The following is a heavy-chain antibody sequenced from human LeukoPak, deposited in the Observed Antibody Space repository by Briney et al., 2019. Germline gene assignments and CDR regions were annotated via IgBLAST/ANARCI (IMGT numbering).Heavy chain of an antibody. CDR1: GFTFSSYS. Sequence: GGSLRLSCAASGFTFSSYSVNWVRQAPGKGLEWVSYISSSSSTIYYADSVKGRFTISRDNAKNSLYLQMNSLRAEDTAVYYCAVADCSSTSCYWSEYFQHWGQGTLVTVSS. J-gene: IGHJ1*01. CDR2: ISSSSSTI. CDR3: AVADCSSTSCYWSEYFQH. D-gene: IGHD2-2*01. V-gene: IGHV3-48*01.